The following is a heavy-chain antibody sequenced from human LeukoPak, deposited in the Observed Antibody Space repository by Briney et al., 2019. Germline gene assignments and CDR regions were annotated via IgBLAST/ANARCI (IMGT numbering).Heavy chain of an antibody. Sequence: GGSLRLSCAASGFTFSSYAMSWVRQAPGKGLEWVSAISGSGGSTYYADSVKGRFTISRDNAKNSLYLQMNSLRAEDTAVYYCARDWREVSRGAWGQGTLVTVSS. CDR3: ARDWREVSRGA. J-gene: IGHJ5*02. CDR2: ISGSGGST. V-gene: IGHV3-23*01. CDR1: GFTFSSYA. D-gene: IGHD3-10*01.